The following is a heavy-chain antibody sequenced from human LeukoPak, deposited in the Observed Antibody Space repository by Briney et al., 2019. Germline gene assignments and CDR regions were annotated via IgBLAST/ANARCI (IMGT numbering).Heavy chain of an antibody. CDR1: GSIFTSYW. V-gene: IGHV5-51*01. CDR3: ARLVSGSGWYFDY. D-gene: IGHD6-19*01. CDR2: IYPGDSDT. Sequence: GASLKISCKGAGSIFTSYWIGWVRQLPGKGLEWMGIIYPGDSDTRYSPSFQGQVTISADKSISTAYLQWSSLKASDTAMYYCARLVSGSGWYFDYWGQGTLVTVSS. J-gene: IGHJ4*02.